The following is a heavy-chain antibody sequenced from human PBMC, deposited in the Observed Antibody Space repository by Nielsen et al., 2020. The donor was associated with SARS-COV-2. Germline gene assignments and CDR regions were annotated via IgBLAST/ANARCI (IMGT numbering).Heavy chain of an antibody. Sequence: GESLKTSCEASGFTFTSYTMTWVRQTPEKGLEWVSAISSSGSNTYYADSVKGRFTISRDNFKNTLYLQMDYLKAEDTAVYYCAKSSVAGTERIWYLYYHMDVWGKGTTVTVSS. J-gene: IGHJ6*03. CDR1: GFTFTSYT. CDR3: AKSSVAGTERIWYLYYHMDV. D-gene: IGHD6-19*01. CDR2: ISSSGSNT. V-gene: IGHV3-23*01.